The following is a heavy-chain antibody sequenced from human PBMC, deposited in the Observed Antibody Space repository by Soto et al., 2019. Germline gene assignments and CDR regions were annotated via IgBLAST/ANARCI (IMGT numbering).Heavy chain of an antibody. Sequence: QVQLVESGGGVVQPGRSLRLSCAASAFSFSSYSMHWVRQAPGKGLQWVATISYDGTNKYYADSVKGRFPISRDNSKNTLFLQMNSLRSDDTAVYYCAREDISDLWGRGTLVTVSS. CDR3: AREDISDL. V-gene: IGHV3-30-3*01. D-gene: IGHD3-3*02. CDR1: AFSFSSYS. J-gene: IGHJ2*01. CDR2: ISYDGTNK.